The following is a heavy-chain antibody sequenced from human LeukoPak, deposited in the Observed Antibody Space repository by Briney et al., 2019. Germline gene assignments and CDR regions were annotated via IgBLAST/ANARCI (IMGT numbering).Heavy chain of an antibody. D-gene: IGHD3-22*01. CDR2: IKKDGSEK. CDR3: AREDYYDSSGYYES. CDR1: GFTFSSYW. J-gene: IGHJ5*02. V-gene: IGHV3-7*03. Sequence: PGGSLRLSCAASGFTFSSYWMSWVRQAPGKGLEWVANIKKDGSEKYYVDSVKGRFTISRDNAKNSLYLQMNSLRAEDTALHHCAREDYYDSSGYYESWGQGTLVTVSS.